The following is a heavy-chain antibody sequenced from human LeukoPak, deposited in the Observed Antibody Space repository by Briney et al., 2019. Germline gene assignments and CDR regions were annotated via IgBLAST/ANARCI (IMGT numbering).Heavy chain of an antibody. J-gene: IGHJ4*02. CDR3: AKRNTMIRGGPCFDH. CDR1: GFTFSSYA. D-gene: IGHD3-10*01. Sequence: PGGSLRLSCAASGFTFSSYAMHWVRQAPGKGLEWVAVISYDGSNKYYADSVKGRFTISRDNSKNTLYLQMNDLRPEDTAKYYCAKRNTMIRGGPCFDHWGQGLLVTVSS. CDR2: ISYDGSNK. V-gene: IGHV3-30*04.